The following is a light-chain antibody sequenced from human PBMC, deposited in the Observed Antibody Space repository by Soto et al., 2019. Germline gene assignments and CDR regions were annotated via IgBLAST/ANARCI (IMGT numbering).Light chain of an antibody. CDR1: QSLVHRDGNTY. V-gene: IGKV2-24*01. J-gene: IGKJ2*01. CDR3: MQATRPYT. CDR2: AIS. Sequence: DIVMTQTPLSSSVTLGQPASISCRSSQSLVHRDGNTYLSWLHQMPGQPPRLLIYAISKRFSGVPDRFSGSGAGTDFTLKISRVEAEDVDVYYCMQATRPYTFGHGTKLEIK.